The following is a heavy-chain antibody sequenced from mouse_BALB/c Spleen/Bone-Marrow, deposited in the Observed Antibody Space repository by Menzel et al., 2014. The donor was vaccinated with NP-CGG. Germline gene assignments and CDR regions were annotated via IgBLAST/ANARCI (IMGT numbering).Heavy chain of an antibody. J-gene: IGHJ2*01. D-gene: IGHD2-4*01. CDR3: ALYYDYDVGY. Sequence: VHVKQSGAELVKPEASVKLSCTASGFNIKDTYMHWVKQRPEQGLEWIGRIDPANGNTKYDPKFQGKATITADTSSNTAYLQLSSLTSEDTAVYYCALYYDYDVGYWGQGTTLTVSS. CDR1: GFNIKDTY. CDR2: IDPANGNT. V-gene: IGHV14-3*02.